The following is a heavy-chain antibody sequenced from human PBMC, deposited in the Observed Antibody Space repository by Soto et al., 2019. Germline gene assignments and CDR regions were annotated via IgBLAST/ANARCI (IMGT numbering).Heavy chain of an antibody. J-gene: IGHJ6*02. V-gene: IGHV1-18*01. CDR2: INGYNGNT. Sequence: QVQLEQSGAEVKKPGDSMKVSCKASGYTFTTYGISWVRQAPGQGLEWMGWINGYNGNTDYPQKLQGRGTMTTDTSTSTAYMELRSLRSDDTAVYYCARKGSAPYYYYGMDVWGQGTTVTVSS. CDR3: ARKGSAPYYYYGMDV. D-gene: IGHD6-19*01. CDR1: GYTFTTYG.